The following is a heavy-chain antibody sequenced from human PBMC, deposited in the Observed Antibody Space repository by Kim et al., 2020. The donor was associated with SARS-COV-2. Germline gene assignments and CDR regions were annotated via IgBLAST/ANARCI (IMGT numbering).Heavy chain of an antibody. D-gene: IGHD3-10*01. V-gene: IGHV4-39*01. CDR1: GGSISSSSYY. Sequence: SETLSLTCTVSGGSISSSSYYWGWIRQPPGKGLEWIGSIYYSGSTYYNLSLKSRVTISVDTSKNQFSLKLSSVTAADTAVYYCASPLWFGELFAYWGQGTLVTVSS. J-gene: IGHJ4*02. CDR2: IYYSGST. CDR3: ASPLWFGELFAY.